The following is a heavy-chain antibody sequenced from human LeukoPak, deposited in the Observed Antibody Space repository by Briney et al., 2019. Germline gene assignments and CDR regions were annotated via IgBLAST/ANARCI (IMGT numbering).Heavy chain of an antibody. CDR3: ARGYGDYASWVDY. CDR1: GGSISSSSYY. Sequence: SETLSLTCTVSGGSISSSSYYWGWIRQPPGKGLEWIGSIYYSGSTYYNPSLKSRVTISVDTSKNQFSLKLSSVTAADTAVYYCARGYGDYASWVDYWGQGTLVTVSS. J-gene: IGHJ4*02. D-gene: IGHD5-12*01. V-gene: IGHV4-39*01. CDR2: IYYSGST.